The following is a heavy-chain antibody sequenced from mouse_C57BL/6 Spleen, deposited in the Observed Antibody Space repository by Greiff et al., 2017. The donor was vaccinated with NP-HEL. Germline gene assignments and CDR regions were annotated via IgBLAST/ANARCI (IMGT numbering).Heavy chain of an antibody. V-gene: IGHV1-18*01. CDR2: INPNNGGT. Sequence: EVQLQQSGPELVKPGASVKIPCKASGYTFTDYNMDWVKQSHGKSLEWIGDINPNNGGTIYNQKFKGKATLTVDKSSCTAYMELRCLTSEDTAVYCCARMVYGSCPWFDYWGHRTLVTVSA. J-gene: IGHJ3*01. CDR3: ARMVYGSCPWFDY. D-gene: IGHD1-1*01. CDR1: GYTFTDYN.